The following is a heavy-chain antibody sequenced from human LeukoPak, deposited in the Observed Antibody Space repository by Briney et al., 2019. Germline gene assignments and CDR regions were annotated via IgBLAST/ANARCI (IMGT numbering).Heavy chain of an antibody. CDR3: AGPLIPVALDGFDI. D-gene: IGHD6-19*01. Sequence: GESLKISFQGSGYSFPSYWIGWVRQLPGKGLDWMGIIYPGDSDTRYSPSFQGQVTISADKSISTAYLQWSSLKASDTAMYYCAGPLIPVALDGFDIWGQGTMVTVSS. CDR1: GYSFPSYW. V-gene: IGHV5-51*01. J-gene: IGHJ3*02. CDR2: IYPGDSDT.